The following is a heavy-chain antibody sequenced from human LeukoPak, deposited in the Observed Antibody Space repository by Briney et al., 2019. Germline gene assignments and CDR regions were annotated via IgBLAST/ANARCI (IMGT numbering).Heavy chain of an antibody. CDR2: MNPNSGNT. D-gene: IGHD6-13*01. Sequence: ASVKVSCKASGYTFTSYDINWVRQATGQGLEWMGWMNPNSGNTGYAQKFQGRVTMTRNTSISTAYMELSSLRSEDTAVYYCARGITEPQLAYYYYYGMDVWGQGTTVTVSS. CDR3: ARGITEPQLAYYYYYGMDV. V-gene: IGHV1-8*01. J-gene: IGHJ6*02. CDR1: GYTFTSYD.